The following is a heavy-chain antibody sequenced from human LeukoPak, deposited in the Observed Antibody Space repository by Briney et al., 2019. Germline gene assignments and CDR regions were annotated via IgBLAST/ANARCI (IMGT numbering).Heavy chain of an antibody. V-gene: IGHV1-18*01. CDR3: ARDQFLWFGELPSPPFDY. D-gene: IGHD3-10*01. Sequence: GASVKVSCKASGYTFTSYGISWVRQAPGQGLEWMGWISAYNGNTNYAQKLQGRVTMTTDTSTSTAYMELRSLRSDDTAVYYCARDQFLWFGELPSPPFDYWGQGTLVTVSS. CDR2: ISAYNGNT. J-gene: IGHJ4*02. CDR1: GYTFTSYG.